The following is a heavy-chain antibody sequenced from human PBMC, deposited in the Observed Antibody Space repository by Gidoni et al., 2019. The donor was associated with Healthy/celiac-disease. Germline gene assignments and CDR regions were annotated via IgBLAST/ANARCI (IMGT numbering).Heavy chain of an antibody. CDR3: ARSLGQVYPPDY. Sequence: EVHLVESGGGLVHPGRSLRLSCAASGFTFSSYDMHWFRQATGKGLEWVSAIGTAGDTYYPGSVKGRFTISRENAKNALYLQMNSLRAGDTAVYYCARSLGQVYPPDYWGQGTLVTVSS. V-gene: IGHV3-13*01. CDR1: GFTFSSYD. CDR2: IGTAGDT. J-gene: IGHJ4*02. D-gene: IGHD2-8*01.